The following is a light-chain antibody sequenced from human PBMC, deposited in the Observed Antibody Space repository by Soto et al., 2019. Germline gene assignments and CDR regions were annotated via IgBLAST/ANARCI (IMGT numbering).Light chain of an antibody. J-gene: IGKJ4*01. V-gene: IGKV3-11*01. Sequence: IVLTQSPDTLSLSPGERATLSCRASQSVINFLAGYQRRPGQAPRPLIYDTSNRATGIPSRVCGSGSGTDFTLTISRLGPEDFCVYYCQHRSQWPLTFGGGTNVEI. CDR3: QHRSQWPLT. CDR2: DTS. CDR1: QSVINF.